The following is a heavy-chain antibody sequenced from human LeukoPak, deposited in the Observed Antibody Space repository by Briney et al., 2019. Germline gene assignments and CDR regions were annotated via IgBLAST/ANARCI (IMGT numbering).Heavy chain of an antibody. CDR1: GFTFASYG. Sequence: PGGSLRLSCAASGFTFASYGMAWVRQAPGKGLEWVSALSGGGSTTYHADSVKGRFTISRDNSENALYLQMNGLRAEDTAVYFCARRVYYGSGNYFDFWGQGTLVTVSS. J-gene: IGHJ4*02. CDR3: ARRVYYGSGNYFDF. V-gene: IGHV3-23*01. CDR2: LSGGGSTT. D-gene: IGHD3-10*01.